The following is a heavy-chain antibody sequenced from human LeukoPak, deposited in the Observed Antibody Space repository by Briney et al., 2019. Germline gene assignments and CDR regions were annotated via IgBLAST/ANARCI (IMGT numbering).Heavy chain of an antibody. CDR1: GYTFTSYH. D-gene: IGHD5-12*01. Sequence: ASVKVSCKASGYTFTSYHMHWVRQAPGQGLEGMGIINPSSGGTSYAQKFQGRVTMTRDTSTSTVNMELRSLRSEETAVYHCARGSGLATIRGAFDIWGLGTMVTVSS. J-gene: IGHJ3*02. CDR3: ARGSGLATIRGAFDI. CDR2: INPSSGGT. V-gene: IGHV1-46*01.